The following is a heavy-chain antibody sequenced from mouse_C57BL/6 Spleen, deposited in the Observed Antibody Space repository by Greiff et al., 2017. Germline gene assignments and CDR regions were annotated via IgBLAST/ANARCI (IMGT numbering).Heavy chain of an antibody. V-gene: IGHV1-64*01. J-gene: IGHJ2*01. D-gene: IGHD2-1*01. Sequence: VQLQQPGAELVKPGASVKLSCKASGYTFTSYWMHWVKQRPGQGLEWIGMIHPNSGSTNYNEKFKSKATLTVDKSSSTAYMQLSSLTSEDSAVYYCARTYGNYNFEYWGQGTTLTVSS. CDR3: ARTYGNYNFEY. CDR2: IHPNSGST. CDR1: GYTFTSYW.